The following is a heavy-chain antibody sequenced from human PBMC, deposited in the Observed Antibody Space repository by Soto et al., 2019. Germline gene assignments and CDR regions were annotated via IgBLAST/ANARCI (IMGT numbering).Heavy chain of an antibody. CDR2: VHYSGST. V-gene: IGHV4-39*07. Sequence: PSETLSLTCSVSGGSIRNNIYYWGWIRQPPGKGLEWIATVHYSGSTYYTPSLKSRVTISVDTSKNQFSLKLSSVTAADTAVYYCAREEVSCISTSCRDKDYYGMDVWGQGTTVTVSS. CDR1: GGSIRNNIYY. CDR3: AREEVSCISTSCRDKDYYGMDV. D-gene: IGHD2-2*01. J-gene: IGHJ6*02.